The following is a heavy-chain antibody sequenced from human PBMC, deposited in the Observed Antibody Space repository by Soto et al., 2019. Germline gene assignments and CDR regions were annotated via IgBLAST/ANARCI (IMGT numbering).Heavy chain of an antibody. J-gene: IGHJ4*02. CDR3: AKAAYYDSSGYYYGLDY. D-gene: IGHD3-22*01. V-gene: IGHV3-33*06. Sequence: QVHLVESGGGVVQPGMSLRLSCAASGFTFSNSGMHWVRQAPGKGLEWVAVIWYDGGKKSYADYVKGRFIISRDNSRNTLYLQMNSLRAEDTAVYYCAKAAYYDSSGYYYGLDYWCQGTLGIVSS. CDR1: GFTFSNSG. CDR2: IWYDGGKK.